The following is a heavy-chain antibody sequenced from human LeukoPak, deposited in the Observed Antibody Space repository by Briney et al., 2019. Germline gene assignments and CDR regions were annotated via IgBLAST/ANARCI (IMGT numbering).Heavy chain of an antibody. J-gene: IGHJ6*03. V-gene: IGHV1-8*01. CDR2: MNPNSGNT. D-gene: IGHD6-13*01. CDR3: ARGCWSSSWQYYYYYMDG. Sequence: GASVKVSCKASGYTFTSYDINWGRQATGQGLEWMGWMNPNSGNTGYAQKFQGRVTMTRNTSISTAYMELRSLRSEDTAVYYCARGCWSSSWQYYYYYMDGWGKGTTVTISS. CDR1: GYTFTSYD.